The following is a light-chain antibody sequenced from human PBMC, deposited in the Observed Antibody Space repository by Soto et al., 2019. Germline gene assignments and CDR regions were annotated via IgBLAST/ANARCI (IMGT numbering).Light chain of an antibody. CDR3: QSYDSSLSGNYV. CDR2: GNS. CDR1: SSNIGAGYD. Sequence: QSVLTQPRSVSGAPGQRVTISCTGSSSNIGAGYDVHWCQQLPGTAPKLLIYGNSNRPSGVPDRFSGSKSGTSASLAITGLQAEDEADYYCQSYDSSLSGNYVFGTGTKLTV. J-gene: IGLJ1*01. V-gene: IGLV1-40*01.